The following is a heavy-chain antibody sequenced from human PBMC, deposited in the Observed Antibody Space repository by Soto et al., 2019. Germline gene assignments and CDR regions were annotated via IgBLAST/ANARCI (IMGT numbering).Heavy chain of an antibody. Sequence: SVKVSCKXSGGTFSSYAISWVRQAPGQGLEWMGGIIPIFGTANYAQKFQGRVTITADESTSTAYMELSSLRSEDTAVYYCARDRGRITIFGVAPYYYYYYGMDVWGQGTT. CDR2: IIPIFGTA. CDR3: ARDRGRITIFGVAPYYYYYYGMDV. CDR1: GGTFSSYA. D-gene: IGHD3-3*01. V-gene: IGHV1-69*13. J-gene: IGHJ6*02.